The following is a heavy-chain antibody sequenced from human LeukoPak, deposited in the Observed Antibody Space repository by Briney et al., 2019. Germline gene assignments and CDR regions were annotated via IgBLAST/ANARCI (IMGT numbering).Heavy chain of an antibody. CDR3: ATARVNSVGNVWFDP. CDR1: GYTLTELS. D-gene: IGHD3-10*01. V-gene: IGHV1-24*01. J-gene: IGHJ5*02. CDR2: FDPEDGET. Sequence: GASVKVSCKVSGYTLTELSMHWVRQAPGKGLEWMGGFDPEDGETIYAQKFQGRVTMTEDTSTDTACMELSSLRSEDTAVYYCATARVNSVGNVWFDPWGQGTLVTVSS.